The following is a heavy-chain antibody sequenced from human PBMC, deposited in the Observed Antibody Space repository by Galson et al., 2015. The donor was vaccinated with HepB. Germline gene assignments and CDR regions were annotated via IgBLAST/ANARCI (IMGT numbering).Heavy chain of an antibody. CDR1: GFTFSGYY. Sequence: SLRLSCAASGFTFSGYYMHWVRQVPGQGLMWIARIDGDGSKIGYADSVKGRFTVSRDNAKNMLYLQLDSLRAEDTGEYYCARGNRDVWGQGTTVTVSS. V-gene: IGHV3-74*01. J-gene: IGHJ6*01. CDR3: ARGNRDV. D-gene: IGHD2/OR15-2a*01. CDR2: IDGDGSKI.